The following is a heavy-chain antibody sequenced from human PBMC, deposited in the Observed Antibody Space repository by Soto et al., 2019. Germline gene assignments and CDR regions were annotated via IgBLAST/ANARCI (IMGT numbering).Heavy chain of an antibody. CDR3: ARALIAVAGTGFDY. D-gene: IGHD6-19*01. Sequence: EVQLVESGGGWVKPGGSLRLSGAASGFPLSTYGMNWVRRAPGKGLGWVSSISSSTSDIYYADSVKGRFTISRDNAKNSLYLQMNSLRAEDTAVYYCARALIAVAGTGFDYWGRGTLVTVTS. J-gene: IGHJ4*02. CDR2: ISSSTSDI. CDR1: GFPLSTYG. V-gene: IGHV3-21*01.